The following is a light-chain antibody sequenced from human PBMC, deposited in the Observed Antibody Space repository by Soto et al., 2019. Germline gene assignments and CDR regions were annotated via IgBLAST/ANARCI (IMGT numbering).Light chain of an antibody. V-gene: IGKV3-11*01. CDR2: DSS. J-gene: IGKJ4*01. Sequence: EYVLTQSPAILSLSPGERATLSCRASQSVNNYLAWYQQRPGQAPRLLIYDSSNRATGIPARFSASGSGTDFTLTISSLEPEDFAVYYCQQRSVWPLTFGGGTKVEIK. CDR3: QQRSVWPLT. CDR1: QSVNNY.